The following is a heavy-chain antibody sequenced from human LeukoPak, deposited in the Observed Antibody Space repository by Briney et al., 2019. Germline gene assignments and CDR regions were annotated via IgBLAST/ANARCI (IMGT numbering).Heavy chain of an antibody. Sequence: GGSLRLSCAASGFTFSSYWMSWVRQAPGKGLEWVANIKQDGSEKCYVDSVKGRFTISRDNAKNSLYLQMNSLRAEDTAVYYCARETYSNILTGTDYWGPGTLVTVSS. CDR3: ARETYSNILTGTDY. V-gene: IGHV3-7*01. CDR2: IKQDGSEK. J-gene: IGHJ4*02. CDR1: GFTFSSYW. D-gene: IGHD3-9*01.